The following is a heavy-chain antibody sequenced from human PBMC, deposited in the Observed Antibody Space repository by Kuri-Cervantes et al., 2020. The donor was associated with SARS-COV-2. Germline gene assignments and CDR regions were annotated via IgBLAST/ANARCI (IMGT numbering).Heavy chain of an antibody. CDR2: IKQDGSEK. D-gene: IGHD6-13*01. Sequence: LSLTCAASGFTFSSYWMSWVRQAPGKGLEWVANIKQDGSEKYYVDSVKGRFTISRDNAKNSLYLQMNSQRAEDTAVYYCARFSGSSSWYPGRYYYYMDVWGKGTTVTVSS. J-gene: IGHJ6*03. CDR3: ARFSGSSSWYPGRYYYYMDV. CDR1: GFTFSSYW. V-gene: IGHV3-7*01.